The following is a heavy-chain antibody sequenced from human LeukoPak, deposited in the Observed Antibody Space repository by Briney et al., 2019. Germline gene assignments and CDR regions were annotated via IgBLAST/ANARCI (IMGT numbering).Heavy chain of an antibody. CDR2: ISGSGGST. Sequence: GGTLRLSCAASGFTFSSYGMSWVRQAPGKGLEWVSAISGSGGSTYYADSVKGRFTISRDNAKNSLYLQMNSLRAEDTAVYYCARDRPRRIWFGEISAFDIWGQGTMVTVSS. CDR1: GFTFSSYG. CDR3: ARDRPRRIWFGEISAFDI. V-gene: IGHV3-23*01. J-gene: IGHJ3*02. D-gene: IGHD3-10*01.